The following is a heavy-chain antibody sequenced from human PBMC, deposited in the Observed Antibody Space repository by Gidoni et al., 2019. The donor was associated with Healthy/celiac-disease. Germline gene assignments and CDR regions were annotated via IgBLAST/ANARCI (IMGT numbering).Heavy chain of an antibody. CDR2: IRSKAYGGTT. V-gene: IGHV3-49*05. J-gene: IGHJ4*02. CDR1: GFTFGDYA. D-gene: IGHD5-18*01. Sequence: EVQLVESGGGLVKTGRSLRLSCTASGFTFGDYAMSWFRQAPGKGLEWVGFIRSKAYGGTTEYAASVKGRFTISRDDSKSIAYLQMNSLKTEDTAVYYCTRDTAMASYWGQGTLVTVSS. CDR3: TRDTAMASY.